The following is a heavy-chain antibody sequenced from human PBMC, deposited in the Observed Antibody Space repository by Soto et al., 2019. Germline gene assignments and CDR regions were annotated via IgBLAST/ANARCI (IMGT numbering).Heavy chain of an antibody. CDR2: INPSGGST. J-gene: IGHJ4*02. CDR3: AREQQLVLSRHFDY. CDR1: GYPFTSYY. D-gene: IGHD6-13*01. Sequence: QVQLVQSGAEVKKPGASVKVSCKASGYPFTSYYMHWVRQAPGQGLEWMGIINPSGGSTSYAQKFKGRVTMTRDTSASTVYMELSSLRSEDTAVYYCAREQQLVLSRHFDYWGQGTLVTVSS. V-gene: IGHV1-46*03.